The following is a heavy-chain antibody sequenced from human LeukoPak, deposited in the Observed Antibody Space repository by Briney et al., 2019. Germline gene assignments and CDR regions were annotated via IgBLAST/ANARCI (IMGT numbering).Heavy chain of an antibody. CDR3: ARVTGYTIEDYFDY. J-gene: IGHJ4*02. CDR2: INHSGST. CDR1: GGSFSGYY. D-gene: IGHD3-9*01. V-gene: IGHV4-34*01. Sequence: PSETLSLTCAVYGGSFSGYYWSWTRQPPGKGLEWIGEINHSGSTNYNPSLKSRVTISVKTSKNQFSLKLRSVTAADTAVYYCARVTGYTIEDYFDYWGQGTLVTVSS.